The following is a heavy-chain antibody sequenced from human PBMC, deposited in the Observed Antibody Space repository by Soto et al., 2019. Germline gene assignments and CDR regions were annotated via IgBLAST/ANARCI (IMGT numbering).Heavy chain of an antibody. D-gene: IGHD2-2*01. J-gene: IGHJ6*02. CDR2: VYVSDYT. CDR1: GASIRSYY. CDR3: AREGCSSTSCYPPYYYYGMDV. Sequence: SETLSLTCSVSGASIRSYYWHWIRQPPGKGLEWIGYVYVSDYTRYNSSLKNRVTISVDTSKNQFSLKLSSVTAADTAVYYCAREGCSSTSCYPPYYYYGMDVWGQGTTVTVSS. V-gene: IGHV4-59*01.